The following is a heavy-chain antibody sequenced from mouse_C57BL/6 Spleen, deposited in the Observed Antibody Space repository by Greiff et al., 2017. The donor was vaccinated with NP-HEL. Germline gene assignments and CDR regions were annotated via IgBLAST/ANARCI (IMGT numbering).Heavy chain of an antibody. V-gene: IGHV1-19*01. CDR1: GYTFTDYY. J-gene: IGHJ2*01. Sequence: EVQLQQSGPVLVKPGASVKMSCKASGYTFTDYYMNWVKQSHGKSLEWIGVINPYNGGTSYNQKFKGKATLTVAKSSSTAYMELNSLTSEDSAVYYCARTLDGYYYLAFDYWGQGTTLTVSS. D-gene: IGHD2-3*01. CDR2: INPYNGGT. CDR3: ARTLDGYYYLAFDY.